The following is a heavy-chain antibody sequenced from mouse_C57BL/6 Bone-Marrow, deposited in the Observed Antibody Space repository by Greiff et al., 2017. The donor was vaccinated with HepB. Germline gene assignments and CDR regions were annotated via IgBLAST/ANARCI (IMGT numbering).Heavy chain of an antibody. J-gene: IGHJ3*01. Sequence: EVHLVESGGGLVKPGGSLKLSCAASGFTFSSYAMSWVRQTPEKRLEWVATISDGGSYTYYPDNVKGRFTISRDNAKNNLYLQMSHLKSEDTAMYYCARDGAHGAWIAYWGQGTPVTVSA. CDR2: ISDGGSYT. D-gene: IGHD1-3*01. CDR1: GFTFSSYA. V-gene: IGHV5-4*01. CDR3: ARDGAHGAWIAY.